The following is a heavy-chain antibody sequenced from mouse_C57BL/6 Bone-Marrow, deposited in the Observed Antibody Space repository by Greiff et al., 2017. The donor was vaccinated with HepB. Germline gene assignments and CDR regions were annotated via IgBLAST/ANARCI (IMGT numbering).Heavy chain of an antibody. D-gene: IGHD1-1*01. CDR3: ARDYYYGSSYVWFAY. CDR1: GYTFTSYG. CDR2: IYPRSGNT. J-gene: IGHJ3*01. Sequence: VKVVESGAELARPGASVKLSCKASGYTFTSYGISWVKQRTGQGLEWIGEIYPRSGNTYSNEKFKGKATLTADKSSSTAYMERRSLTSEDSAVYFCARDYYYGSSYVWFAYWGQGTLVTVSA. V-gene: IGHV1-81*01.